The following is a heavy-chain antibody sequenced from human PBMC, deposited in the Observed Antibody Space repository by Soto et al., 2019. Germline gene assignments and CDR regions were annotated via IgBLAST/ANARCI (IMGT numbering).Heavy chain of an antibody. D-gene: IGHD2-21*02. CDR3: ARLMVVRVVVTLYYDAFDI. CDR1: GGSISSYY. J-gene: IGHJ3*02. CDR2: IYYSGST. Sequence: SETLSLTCTVSGGSISSYYWSWIRQPPGKGLEWIGYIYYSGSTNYNPSLKSRVTISVDTSKNQFSLKLSSVTAADTAVYYCARLMVVRVVVTLYYDAFDIWGQGTMVTVSS. V-gene: IGHV4-59*08.